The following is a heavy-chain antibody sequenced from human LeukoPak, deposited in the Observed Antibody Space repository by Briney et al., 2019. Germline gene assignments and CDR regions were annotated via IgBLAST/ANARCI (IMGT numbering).Heavy chain of an antibody. CDR3: ARDDRSGNFDY. D-gene: IGHD1-26*01. Sequence: SETLSLTCTVSGASISTYYWSWIRQPPGKGLEWIGDIYYSGSTNYNPSLKSRVTISVDRSKNQFSLKLSSVTAADTAVYYCARDDRSGNFDYWGQGTLVTVSS. J-gene: IGHJ4*02. CDR2: IYYSGST. V-gene: IGHV4-59*01. CDR1: GASISTYY.